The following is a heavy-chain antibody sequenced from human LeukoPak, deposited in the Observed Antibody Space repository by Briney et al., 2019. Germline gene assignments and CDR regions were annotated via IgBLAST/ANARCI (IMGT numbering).Heavy chain of an antibody. J-gene: IGHJ4*02. V-gene: IGHV3-48*03. D-gene: IGHD1-14*01. CDR3: ARGAEYNWNHHDY. CDR2: MSNSGSTM. Sequence: PGGSLRLSCAASGFTFSTYDMNWVHQAPGKGLEWVSFMSNSGSTMYYADSVKGRFTISRDNAKNSLYLQMNSLRAEDTAVYYCARGAEYNWNHHDYWGQGTLVTVPS. CDR1: GFTFSTYD.